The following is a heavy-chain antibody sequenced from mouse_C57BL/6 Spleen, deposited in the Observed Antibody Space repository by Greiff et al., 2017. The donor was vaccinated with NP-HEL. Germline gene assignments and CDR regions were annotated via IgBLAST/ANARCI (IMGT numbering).Heavy chain of an antibody. V-gene: IGHV1-52*01. J-gene: IGHJ3*01. CDR2: IDPSDSET. Sequence: QVQLQQPGAELVRPGSSVKLSCKASGYTFTSYWMHWVKQRPIQGLEWIGNIDPSDSETHYNQKFKDKATLTVDKSSSTAYMQLSSLTSEDSAVYYCAREGQLRLAWFAYWGQGTLVTVSA. D-gene: IGHD3-2*02. CDR1: GYTFTSYW. CDR3: AREGQLRLAWFAY.